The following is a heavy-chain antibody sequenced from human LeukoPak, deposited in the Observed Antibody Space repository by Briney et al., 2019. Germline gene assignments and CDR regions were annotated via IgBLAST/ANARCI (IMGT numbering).Heavy chain of an antibody. CDR2: ISYDGSNK. CDR3: AKASPYSSGWYGHWFDP. D-gene: IGHD6-19*01. CDR1: GFTFSSYG. Sequence: GRSLRLSCAASGFTFSSYGMHWVRQAPGKGLEWVAVISYDGSNKYYADSVKGRFTISRDNSKNTLYLQMNSLRAEDTAVYYCAKASPYSSGWYGHWFDPWGQGTLVTVSS. V-gene: IGHV3-30*18. J-gene: IGHJ5*02.